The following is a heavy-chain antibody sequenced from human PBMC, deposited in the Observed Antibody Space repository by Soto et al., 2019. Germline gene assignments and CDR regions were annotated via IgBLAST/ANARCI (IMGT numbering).Heavy chain of an antibody. CDR2: ITSGSDYI. J-gene: IGHJ4*02. Sequence: EVQLVESGGGLVNSGGSLRLSCAASGFTFSSYTMNWVRQAPGKGLEWVAFITSGSDYIYYADSVKGRFTISRDDANNLLFLQRRSLRAEDTAVYYCTREHVVTLVARGQRGSFDNCSQGTLVALSS. V-gene: IGHV3-21*01. CDR1: GFTFSSYT. D-gene: IGHD3-16*01. CDR3: TREHVVTLVARGQRGSFDN.